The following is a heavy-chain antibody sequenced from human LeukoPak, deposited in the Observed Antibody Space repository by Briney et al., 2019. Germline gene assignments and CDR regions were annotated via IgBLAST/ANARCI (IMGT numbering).Heavy chain of an antibody. J-gene: IGHJ5*02. CDR3: ATLLWFGDRYWFDP. CDR1: GYTFIGYY. CDR2: INPNSGGT. V-gene: IGHV1-2*02. Sequence: GASVKVSCKASGYTFIGYYMHWVRQAPGQGLEWMGWINPNSGGTNYAQKFQGRVTMTEDTSTDTAYMELSSLRSEDTAVYYCATLLWFGDRYWFDPWGQGTLVTVSS. D-gene: IGHD3-10*01.